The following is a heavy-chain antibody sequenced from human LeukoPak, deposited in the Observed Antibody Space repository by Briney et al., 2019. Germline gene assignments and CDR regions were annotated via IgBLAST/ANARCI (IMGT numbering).Heavy chain of an antibody. J-gene: IGHJ4*02. CDR1: GFTFSGSA. CDR3: VNLGYSD. D-gene: IGHD5-12*01. Sequence: GGSLRLSCAASGFTFSGSAMHWVRQAPGKGLEWVATIKNDGSDKYYVDSVKGRFTLSRDNAKNSVYLQMNSLRVEDTAVYYCVNLGYSDGGQGTLVTVSS. CDR2: IKNDGSDK. V-gene: IGHV3-7*01.